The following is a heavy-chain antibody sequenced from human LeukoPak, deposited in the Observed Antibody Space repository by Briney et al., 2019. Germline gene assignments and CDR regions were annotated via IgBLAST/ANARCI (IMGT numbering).Heavy chain of an antibody. D-gene: IGHD3-16*01. CDR3: ARGDYYDGGGRNWFDP. J-gene: IGHJ5*02. Sequence: PSETLSLTCIVSGGXMYSYYCSFIRQAAGKGLEWIGGIHTSWTTYYNPSLKSRVTLSVDTSMNQFSLRLTSVTAADTAVYYCARGDYYDGGGRNWFDPWGQGTLVTVSP. CDR1: GGXMYSYY. V-gene: IGHV4-4*07. CDR2: IHTSWTT.